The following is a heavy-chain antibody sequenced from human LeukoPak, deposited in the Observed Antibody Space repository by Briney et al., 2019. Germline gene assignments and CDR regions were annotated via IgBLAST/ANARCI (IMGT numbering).Heavy chain of an antibody. CDR3: AKGSGYSPLFDY. Sequence: GGSLRLSCAASGFTFSSYGMHWVRQAPGRGLEWVAFIRYDGSNKYYADSVKGRFTISRDNSKNTLYLQMISLRAEDTALYYCAKGSGYSPLFDYWGQGTLVTVSS. CDR1: GFTFSSYG. CDR2: IRYDGSNK. J-gene: IGHJ4*02. V-gene: IGHV3-30*02. D-gene: IGHD3-22*01.